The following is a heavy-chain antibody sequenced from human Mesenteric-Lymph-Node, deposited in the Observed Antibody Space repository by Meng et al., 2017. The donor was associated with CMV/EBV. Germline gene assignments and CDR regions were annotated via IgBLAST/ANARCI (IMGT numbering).Heavy chain of an antibody. Sequence: GGSLRLSCAASGFTVPSNYMNWVRQAPGKGLEWVSVIYSDGNTDYADSVKGRFTISRDNSKNTLYLQMNSLRADDTAVYYCARGGISDFDYWGQGTLVTVSS. CDR3: ARGGISDFDY. CDR1: GFTVPSNY. J-gene: IGHJ4*02. V-gene: IGHV3-53*01. D-gene: IGHD3-3*02. CDR2: IYSDGNT.